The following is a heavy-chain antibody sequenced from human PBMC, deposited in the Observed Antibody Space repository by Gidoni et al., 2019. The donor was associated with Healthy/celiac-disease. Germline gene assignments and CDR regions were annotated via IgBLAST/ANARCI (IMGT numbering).Heavy chain of an antibody. CDR1: VGSISSCGYY. J-gene: IGHJ3*02. V-gene: IGHV4-31*03. D-gene: IGHD6-19*01. CDR3: ATGGYSSGWFGAFDI. CDR2: IYYSGST. Sequence: QVQLQESGPGLVKPSQTLSLTCTVSVGSISSCGYYWGWIRQHPGKGLEWIGYIYYSGSTYYNPSLKSRVTISVDTSKNQFSLKLSSVTAADTAVYYCATGGYSSGWFGAFDIWGQGTMVTVSS.